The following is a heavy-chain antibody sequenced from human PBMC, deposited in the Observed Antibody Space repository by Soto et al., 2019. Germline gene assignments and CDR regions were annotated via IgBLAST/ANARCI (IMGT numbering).Heavy chain of an antibody. CDR2: IKSKTDGGTT. Sequence: PGGSVRLSCAASGFTFSNAWMNWVRQAPGKGLEWVGRIKSKTDGGTTDYAAPVKGRFTISRDDSKNTLYLQMNSLKTEDTAVYYCSPSHGYFYDSSGPGSLDPWGQGTLLTISS. CDR1: GFTFSNAW. V-gene: IGHV3-15*07. J-gene: IGHJ5*02. D-gene: IGHD3-22*01. CDR3: SPSHGYFYDSSGPGSLDP.